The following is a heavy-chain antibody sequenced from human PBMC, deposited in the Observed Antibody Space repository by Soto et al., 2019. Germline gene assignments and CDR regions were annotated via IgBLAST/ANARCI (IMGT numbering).Heavy chain of an antibody. CDR3: ATSPGVVTATPFDY. V-gene: IGHV1-69*13. Sequence: SVKVSCKASGGTFSSYAISWVRQAPGQGLEWMGGIIPIFGTANYAQKFQGRVTITADESTSTAYMELSSLRSEDTAVYYCATSPGVVTATPFDYWGQGTLVTVS. D-gene: IGHD2-21*02. CDR1: GGTFSSYA. J-gene: IGHJ4*02. CDR2: IIPIFGTA.